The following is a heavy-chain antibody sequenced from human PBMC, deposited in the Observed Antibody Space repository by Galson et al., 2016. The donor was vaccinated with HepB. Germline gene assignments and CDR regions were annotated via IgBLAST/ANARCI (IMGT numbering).Heavy chain of an antibody. CDR3: ARELSGSGLIDY. CDR2: VSHSGNT. CDR1: GDSVSSSNW. V-gene: IGHV4-4*02. J-gene: IGHJ4*02. Sequence: SETLSLTCSVSGDSVSSSNWWTWIRQPPGKGLEWIGEVSHSGNTQYNLSLTIRVTMSVDKSKNQFLLKLTSVTAADTAMYYCARELSGSGLIDYWGQGTLVTVSS. D-gene: IGHD3-10*01.